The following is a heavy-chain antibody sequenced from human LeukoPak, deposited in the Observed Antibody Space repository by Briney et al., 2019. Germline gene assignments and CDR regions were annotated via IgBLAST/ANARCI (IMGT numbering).Heavy chain of an antibody. CDR1: GFTFSNAW. D-gene: IGHD1-7*01. CDR3: AKGAATKPFDC. V-gene: IGHV3-23*01. CDR2: ISGNGDYT. Sequence: PGGSLRLSCAASGFTFSNAWMSWVRQAPGKGLEWVSSISGNGDYTYYADSVKGRLTISRDNSKNTLYVQVNSLRAEDTAVYYCAKGAATKPFDCWGQGTLVTVSS. J-gene: IGHJ4*02.